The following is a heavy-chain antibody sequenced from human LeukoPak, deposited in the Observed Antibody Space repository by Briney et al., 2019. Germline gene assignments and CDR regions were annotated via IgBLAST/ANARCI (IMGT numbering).Heavy chain of an antibody. V-gene: IGHV3-74*01. CDR2: INTDTRGT. CDR1: GFTFSDYW. Sequence: GGSLRLSCAASGFTFSDYWMHWVRQAPGKGLVWVSIINTDTRGTYYADSVKGRFTISRDNAKNTLYLQMNSLRAGDTAVYYCARAGAYHFDNWGQGTLVTVSS. J-gene: IGHJ4*02. D-gene: IGHD3-16*01. CDR3: ARAGAYHFDN.